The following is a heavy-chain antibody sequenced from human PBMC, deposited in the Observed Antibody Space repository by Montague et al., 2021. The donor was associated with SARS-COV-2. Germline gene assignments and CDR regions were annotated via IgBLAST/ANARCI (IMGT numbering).Heavy chain of an antibody. J-gene: IGHJ4*02. CDR3: ARAQEVYAIHGDLNY. Sequence: SETLSLTCSVDGGSFNSYYWSWIRQRPGKGMEWIGEINHRGSTNNNPSLKPRVTITIYTHKNKFYLKLSSVTAADTDAYYCARAQEVYAIHGDLNYWGQGTLVTVSS. D-gene: IGHD2-8*01. V-gene: IGHV4-34*01. CDR2: INHRGST. CDR1: GGSFNSYY.